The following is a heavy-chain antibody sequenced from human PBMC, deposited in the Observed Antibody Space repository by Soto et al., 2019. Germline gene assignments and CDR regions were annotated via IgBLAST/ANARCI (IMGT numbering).Heavy chain of an antibody. Sequence: SPTLSLTCTVSGGSISSSSYYWGWIRQPPGKGLEWIGSIYYSGSTYYNPSLKSRVTISVDTSKNQFSLKLSSVTAADTAVYYCARYLQQLGGGWYWFDPWGQGTLVTVSS. CDR3: ARYLQQLGGGWYWFDP. CDR1: GGSISSSSYY. J-gene: IGHJ5*02. D-gene: IGHD6-6*01. CDR2: IYYSGST. V-gene: IGHV4-39*01.